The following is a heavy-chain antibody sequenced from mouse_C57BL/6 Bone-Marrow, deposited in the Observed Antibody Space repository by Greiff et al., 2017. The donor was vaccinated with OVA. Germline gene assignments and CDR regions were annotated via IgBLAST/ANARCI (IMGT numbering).Heavy chain of an antibody. Sequence: QVQLKQSGAELVRPGASVTLSCKASGYTFTDYEMHWVKQTPVHGLEWIGAIDPETGGTAYNQKFKGKAILTADKSSSTAYMELRSLTSEDSAVYYCTRDTSNYVLDDWGQGTSVTVSS. J-gene: IGHJ4*01. CDR1: GYTFTDYE. V-gene: IGHV1-15*01. D-gene: IGHD2-5*01. CDR2: IDPETGGT. CDR3: TRDTSNYVLDD.